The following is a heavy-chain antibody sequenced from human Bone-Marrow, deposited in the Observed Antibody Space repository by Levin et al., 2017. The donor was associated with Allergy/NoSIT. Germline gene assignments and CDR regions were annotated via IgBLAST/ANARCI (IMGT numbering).Heavy chain of an antibody. Sequence: KGLEWVSLIYSGGSTYYADSVKGRFTISRDNSQNTVYLQMNNLRAEDTAVYYCARPDLVRRVDYWGQGTLVSVSS. J-gene: IGHJ4*02. V-gene: IGHV3-53*01. CDR2: IYSGGST. CDR3: ARPDLVRRVDY. D-gene: IGHD6-6*01.